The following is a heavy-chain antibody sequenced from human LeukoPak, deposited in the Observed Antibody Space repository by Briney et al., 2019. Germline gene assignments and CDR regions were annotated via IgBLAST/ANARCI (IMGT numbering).Heavy chain of an antibody. CDR2: MNPNSGNT. Sequence: ASVNVSRKASGYTFTSYDINWVRQATGQGLEWMGWMNPNSGNTGYAQTFQGRVTMTRNTSISTAYMELSSLRSEDTAMYYCARWSGYYSRFDYWGQGTLVTVSS. D-gene: IGHD3-3*01. V-gene: IGHV1-8*01. CDR1: GYTFTSYD. J-gene: IGHJ4*02. CDR3: ARWSGYYSRFDY.